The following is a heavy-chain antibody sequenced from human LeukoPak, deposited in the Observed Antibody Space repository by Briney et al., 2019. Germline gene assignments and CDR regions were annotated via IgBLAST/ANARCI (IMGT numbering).Heavy chain of an antibody. CDR3: ARAGIAAAGYGGAYPTPFDY. V-gene: IGHV1-2*02. J-gene: IGHJ4*02. D-gene: IGHD6-13*01. CDR1: GYTFTGYY. CDR2: INPNSGGT. Sequence: ASVKVSCKASGYTFTGYYMHWVRQAPGQGLEWMGWINPNSGGTNYAQKFQGRVTMTRDTSISTAYMELSRLRSDDTAVYYCARAGIAAAGYGGAYPTPFDYWGQGTLVTVSS.